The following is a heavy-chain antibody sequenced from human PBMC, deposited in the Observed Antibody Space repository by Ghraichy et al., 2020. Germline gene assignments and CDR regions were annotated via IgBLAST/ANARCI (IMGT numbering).Heavy chain of an antibody. CDR1: GYTFTGYY. CDR2: INPNSGGT. D-gene: IGHD4-17*01. Sequence: ASVKVSCKASGYTFTGYYMHWVRQAPGQGLEWMGWINPNSGGTNYAQKFQGRVTMTRDTSISTAFMELSRLRSDDTAVYFCARGGYGDYDWFDPWGQGTLVTVS. J-gene: IGHJ5*02. V-gene: IGHV1-2*02. CDR3: ARGGYGDYDWFDP.